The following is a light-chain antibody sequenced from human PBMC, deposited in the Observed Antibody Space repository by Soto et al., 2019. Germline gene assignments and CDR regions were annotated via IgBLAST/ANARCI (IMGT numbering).Light chain of an antibody. Sequence: DIVMTQSPDSLSVSLGERATINCKSSQSVFSNSDNKNLLAWFQQKPGHPPRLLIYWASTRESGVPDRFSGCGSGTDFTLTVSSLQAEDVAVCDCQHYFTPPVTFGQGTKVEVK. V-gene: IGKV4-1*01. CDR1: QSVFSNSDNKNL. CDR3: QHYFTPPVT. J-gene: IGKJ1*01. CDR2: WAS.